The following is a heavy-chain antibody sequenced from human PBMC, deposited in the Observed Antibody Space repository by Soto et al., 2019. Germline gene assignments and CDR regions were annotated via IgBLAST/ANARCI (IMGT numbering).Heavy chain of an antibody. V-gene: IGHV2-70*11. J-gene: IGHJ6*03. D-gene: IGHD7-27*01. Sequence: SGPTLVKPTQTLTLTCTFSGFSLSTSGMCVSWIRQPPGKALEWLARIDWDDDKYYSTSLKTRLTISKDTSKNQVVLTMTNMDPVDTATYYCARISLTPGRHPEIYYYYYMDVWGKGTTVTVSS. CDR3: ARISLTPGRHPEIYYYYYMDV. CDR2: IDWDDDK. CDR1: GFSLSTSGMC.